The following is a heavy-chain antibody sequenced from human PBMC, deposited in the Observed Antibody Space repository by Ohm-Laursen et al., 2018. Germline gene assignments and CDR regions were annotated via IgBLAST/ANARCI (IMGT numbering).Heavy chain of an antibody. D-gene: IGHD6-6*01. CDR3: ARVYRRIAARQEGGRSFDY. J-gene: IGHJ4*02. Sequence: SDTLSLTCTVSGDSINSSYWSWIRQPPGKGLEWIGEINHSGSTNYNPSLKSRVTISVDTSKNQFSLKLNSVTAADTAVYYCARVYRRIAARQEGGRSFDYWGQGTLVTVSS. CDR2: INHSGST. V-gene: IGHV4-34*01. CDR1: GDSINSSY.